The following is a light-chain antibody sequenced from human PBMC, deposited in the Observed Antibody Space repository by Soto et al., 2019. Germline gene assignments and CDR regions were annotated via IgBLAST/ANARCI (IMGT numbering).Light chain of an antibody. CDR2: RNS. Sequence: QSVLTQPPSASGTPGQRVTISCSGSSSNIGTNYVYWYQQLPGTAPTLLIYRNSQWPSGVPDRFSGSKSGTSASLAISGLRSEDEAYYYCAAWDDSLSGWVFGGGTKLTVL. V-gene: IGLV1-47*01. CDR3: AAWDDSLSGWV. J-gene: IGLJ3*02. CDR1: SSNIGTNY.